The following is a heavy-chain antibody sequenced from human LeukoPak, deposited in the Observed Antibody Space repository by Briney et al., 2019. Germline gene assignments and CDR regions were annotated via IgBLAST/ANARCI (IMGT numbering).Heavy chain of an antibody. D-gene: IGHD1-1*01. CDR2: ISGSGEIT. V-gene: IGHV3-23*01. J-gene: IGHJ5*02. CDR3: TKDRTGATGRDWLDP. Sequence: GGSLRLSCATSGFSFSNYGMSWVRQAPGKGLEWVSLISGSGEITYYADSVKGRFTISRDNSENTLDLHLSSLRAEDTDVYYCTKDRTGATGRDWLDPWGQGTLVTVSS. CDR1: GFSFSNYG.